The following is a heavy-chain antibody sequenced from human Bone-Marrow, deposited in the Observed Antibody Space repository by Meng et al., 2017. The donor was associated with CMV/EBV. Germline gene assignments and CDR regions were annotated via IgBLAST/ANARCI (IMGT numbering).Heavy chain of an antibody. J-gene: IGHJ5*02. Sequence: ASVKVSCKASGYTFTGYYMHWVRQAPGQGLEWMGWINPNSGGTNYAQKFQGRVTMTRGTSISTAYMELSRLRSDDTAVYYCARAPRGSYYSTTKLSNWFDPWGQGTLVTVSS. CDR1: GYTFTGYY. V-gene: IGHV1-2*02. CDR3: ARAPRGSYYSTTKLSNWFDP. D-gene: IGHD1-26*01. CDR2: INPNSGGT.